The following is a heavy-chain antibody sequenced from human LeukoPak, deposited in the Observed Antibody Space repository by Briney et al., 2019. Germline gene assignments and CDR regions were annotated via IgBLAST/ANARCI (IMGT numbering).Heavy chain of an antibody. V-gene: IGHV3-23*01. CDR1: GFTFSSYG. J-gene: IGHJ4*02. D-gene: IGHD3-10*01. Sequence: GGTLRLSCAASGFTFSSYGMSWVRQAPGKGLEWVSAISGSGGSTYYADSVKGRFTISRDNAKNSLDLQMNGLRAEDTAVYYCARFGEALSYFDFWGQGTLVTVSS. CDR2: ISGSGGST. CDR3: ARFGEALSYFDF.